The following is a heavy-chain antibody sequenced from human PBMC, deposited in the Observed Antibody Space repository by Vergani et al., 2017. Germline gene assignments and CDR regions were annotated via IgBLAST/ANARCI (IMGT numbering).Heavy chain of an antibody. CDR2: IYTSEST. CDR1: GGSISPYY. D-gene: IGHD6-6*01. J-gene: IGHJ4*02. CDR3: AREYSSSVGFLSY. Sequence: QVQLQESGPVLVKPSETLSLTCIVSGGSISPYYWSWIRQPAGKGLEWIGRIYTSESTNYNPSLKSRVTMSVDTSKKQFSLKLSSVTAAYTAVYYCAREYSSSVGFLSYWGQGTLVTVAS. V-gene: IGHV4-4*07.